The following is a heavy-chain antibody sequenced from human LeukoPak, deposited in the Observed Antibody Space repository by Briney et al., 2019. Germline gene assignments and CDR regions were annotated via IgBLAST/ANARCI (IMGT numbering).Heavy chain of an antibody. D-gene: IGHD3-10*01. CDR1: GYTFISYD. Sequence: GASVKVSWKASGYTFISYDINWVRQATGQGLEWLGWINPNCSNTGYAQKFQGRVTMTRNTSISTAYMELSSLRSEDTAVYYCARRYYGSGANYYYYYMDVWGKGTTVTISS. V-gene: IGHV1-8*02. J-gene: IGHJ6*03. CDR2: INPNCSNT. CDR3: ARRYYGSGANYYYYYMDV.